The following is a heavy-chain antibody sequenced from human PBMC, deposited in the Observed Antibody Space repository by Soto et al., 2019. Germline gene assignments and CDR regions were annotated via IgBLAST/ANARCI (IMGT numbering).Heavy chain of an antibody. V-gene: IGHV3-74*02. CDR3: ARATYSNAGAVKSHDY. J-gene: IGHJ4*02. D-gene: IGHD6-13*01. CDR1: GFTFSSYW. Sequence: EVQLVESGGGLVQPGGSLRLSCAASGFTFSSYWMHWVRQAPGKGLVWVSGINSDGSTTSYADSVKGRFTISRDNDKNTLYLQMNRKRPEDKDVYYCARATYSNAGAVKSHDYWGQGTLVTVSS. CDR2: INSDGSTT.